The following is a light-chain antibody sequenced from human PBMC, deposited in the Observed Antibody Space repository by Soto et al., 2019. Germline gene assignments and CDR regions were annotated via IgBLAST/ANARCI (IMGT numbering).Light chain of an antibody. Sequence: EIVLTQSPVTLSLSPGERATLSCRASQSVSGYLAWYQQKPGQAPRLLIYDVSNRATGIPARFSGSGSGTDFTLTISSLQSEDFAIYYCQQFSNYPHVFGQGTRLEIK. V-gene: IGKV3-11*01. CDR3: QQFSNYPHV. J-gene: IGKJ5*01. CDR1: QSVSGY. CDR2: DVS.